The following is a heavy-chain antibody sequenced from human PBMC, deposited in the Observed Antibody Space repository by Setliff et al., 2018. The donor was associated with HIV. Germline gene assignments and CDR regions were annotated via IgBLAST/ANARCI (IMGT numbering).Heavy chain of an antibody. Sequence: SVKVSCKASGGTFRGFGISWVAQAPGQGLEWMGQIIPIFGTPRYAQKFQGRVTITADESTSTVYMELSSLRSEDTAVYYCATNPEMATINYYYYYMDVWGKGTTVTVSS. J-gene: IGHJ6*03. CDR3: ATNPEMATINYYYYYMDV. CDR2: IIPIFGTP. CDR1: GGTFRGFG. V-gene: IGHV1-69*13. D-gene: IGHD5-12*01.